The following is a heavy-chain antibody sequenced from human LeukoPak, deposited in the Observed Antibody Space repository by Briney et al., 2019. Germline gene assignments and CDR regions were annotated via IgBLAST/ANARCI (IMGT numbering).Heavy chain of an antibody. J-gene: IGHJ5*02. CDR1: GLTGSHNY. CDR2: THTSGDT. CDR3: IVFGDSNH. V-gene: IGHV3-53*01. Sequence: GGSLRLSCAASGLTGSHNYVSWVRQAPGKGLEWVSATHTSGDTCYADSVKGRFTISRDTSKNTLYLQINSLRVEDTAVYYCIVFGDSNHWGQGTLVTVSS. D-gene: IGHD4-17*01.